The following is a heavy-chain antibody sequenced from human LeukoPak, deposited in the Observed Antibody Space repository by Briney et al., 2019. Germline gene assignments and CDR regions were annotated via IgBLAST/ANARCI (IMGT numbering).Heavy chain of an antibody. V-gene: IGHV4-34*01. J-gene: IGHJ4*02. CDR1: GGSFSGYY. D-gene: IGHD4-23*01. CDR3: AREPRDYGGNLRDY. Sequence: SETLSLTCAVCGGSFSGYYWSWIRQPPGKGLEWIGEINHSGSTNYNPSLKSRVTISVDTSKNQFSLKLSSVTAADTAVYYCAREPRDYGGNLRDYWGQGTLVTVSS. CDR2: INHSGST.